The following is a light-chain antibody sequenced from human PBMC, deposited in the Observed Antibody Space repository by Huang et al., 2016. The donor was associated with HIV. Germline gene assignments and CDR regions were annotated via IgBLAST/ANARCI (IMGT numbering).Light chain of an antibody. CDR2: AAS. V-gene: IGKV3-15*01. CDR1: QSVNTN. CDR3: QQYNKWPPEYT. J-gene: IGKJ2*01. Sequence: VMMSQSPATLAASPGERVTLPCGASQSVNTNLAWYQQKPGQPSRLLNYAASTRAAGVPARFAGSGSGTEFTLTIDSLQSDDFAVYYCQQYNKWPPEYTFGQGTRLEIK.